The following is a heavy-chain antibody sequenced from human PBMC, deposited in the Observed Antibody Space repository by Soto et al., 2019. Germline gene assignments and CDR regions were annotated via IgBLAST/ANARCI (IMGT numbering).Heavy chain of an antibody. CDR1: GYPLTNSA. J-gene: IGHJ4*02. Sequence: ASLMLSCKPSGYPLTNSAIQWVLQAAGQRLEWLGWIDPGSGKATYSQKFQGRISITRDNSASTFYMDLSSLTSEDTAVYFCTRDLNGGNPSDYWGQGALDTVSS. D-gene: IGHD2-8*01. CDR2: IDPGSGKA. V-gene: IGHV1-3*01. CDR3: TRDLNGGNPSDY.